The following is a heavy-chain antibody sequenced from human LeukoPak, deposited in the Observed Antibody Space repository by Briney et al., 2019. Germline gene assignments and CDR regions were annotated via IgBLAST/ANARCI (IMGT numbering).Heavy chain of an antibody. D-gene: IGHD2-2*02. Sequence: GGSLRLSCAASGFTFSSYAMHWVRQAPGKGLEWVAVISYDGSNKYYADSVKGRFTISRDNSKNTLYLQMNSLRAEDTAVYYCARGGSGYCSSTSCYTDYWGQGALVTVSS. CDR2: ISYDGSNK. V-gene: IGHV3-30-3*01. CDR1: GFTFSSYA. CDR3: ARGGSGYCSSTSCYTDY. J-gene: IGHJ4*02.